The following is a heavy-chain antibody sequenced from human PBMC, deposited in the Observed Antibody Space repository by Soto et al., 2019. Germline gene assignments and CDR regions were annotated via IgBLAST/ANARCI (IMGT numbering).Heavy chain of an antibody. CDR3: ARRDFWSGYYNY. CDR1: GGSFSCYY. V-gene: IGHV4-34*02. Sequence: QVQLQQWGAGLLKPSETLSLTCAVYGGSFSCYYWSWIRQPPRKGLEWIGEINHSGSTNYTPSLKRRVTISQDTAKNQFSLKLSSVTAADTAVYYCARRDFWSGYYNYWGQGTLVTVS. J-gene: IGHJ4*02. D-gene: IGHD3-3*01. CDR2: INHSGST.